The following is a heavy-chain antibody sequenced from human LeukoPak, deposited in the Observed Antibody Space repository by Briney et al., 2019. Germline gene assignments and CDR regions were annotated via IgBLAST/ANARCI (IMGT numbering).Heavy chain of an antibody. D-gene: IGHD3-10*01. Sequence: GGSLRLSCAASGFTFSSFALSWVRQAPGKGLEWLTDIWYDGSNKYYTDSVKGRFTISRDNSKNTLYLQMSSLRAEDTAVYYCARDSNSYGSGATIDYWGQGTLVTVSS. J-gene: IGHJ4*02. CDR1: GFTFSSFA. CDR3: ARDSNSYGSGATIDY. CDR2: IWYDGSNK. V-gene: IGHV3-33*08.